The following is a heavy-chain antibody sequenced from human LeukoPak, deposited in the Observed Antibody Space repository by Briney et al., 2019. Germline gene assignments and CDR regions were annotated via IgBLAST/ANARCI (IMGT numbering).Heavy chain of an antibody. CDR2: IKQDGSER. CDR3: ARGIDYGWFDP. J-gene: IGHJ5*02. V-gene: IGHV3-7*01. Sequence: PGGSLRLSCAASGFIFSNYGMSWVRQAPGKGLEWVAHIKQDGSERFYMDSVKGRFTISRDNAKTSLHLQMNSLRAEDTGVFYCARGIDYGWFDPWGQGTLVTVSS. CDR1: GFIFSNYG. D-gene: IGHD4-17*01.